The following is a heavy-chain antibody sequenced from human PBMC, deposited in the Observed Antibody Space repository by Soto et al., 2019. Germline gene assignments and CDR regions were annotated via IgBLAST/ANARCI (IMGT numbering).Heavy chain of an antibody. V-gene: IGHV3-21*01. CDR3: ARDHLTDSGSWYPVFDY. CDR1: GFTFSSYS. Sequence: GGSLRLSCAASGFTFSSYSMNWVRQAPGKGLEWVSSISSSSSYIYYADSVKGRFTISRDNAKNSLYLQMNSLRAEDTAVYYCARDHLTDSGSWYPVFDYWGQGTLVTVSS. CDR2: ISSSSSYI. D-gene: IGHD6-13*01. J-gene: IGHJ4*02.